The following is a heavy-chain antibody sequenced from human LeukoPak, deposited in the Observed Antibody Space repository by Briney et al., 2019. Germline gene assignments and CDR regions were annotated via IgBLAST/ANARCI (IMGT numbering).Heavy chain of an antibody. CDR3: AKGGPRGFSGAGMRQAMDV. CDR2: YIPLFGTT. J-gene: IGHJ6*02. CDR1: GYTFTSYG. V-gene: IGHV1-69*05. Sequence: ASVKVSCKASGYTFTSYGISWVRQAPGQGLEWMGGYIPLFGTTIYAQKFQGRVAFTTDDSTGTADMDLTSLTSDDTAVYFCAKGGPRGFSGAGMRQAMDVWGQGTTVIVSS. D-gene: IGHD3-10*01.